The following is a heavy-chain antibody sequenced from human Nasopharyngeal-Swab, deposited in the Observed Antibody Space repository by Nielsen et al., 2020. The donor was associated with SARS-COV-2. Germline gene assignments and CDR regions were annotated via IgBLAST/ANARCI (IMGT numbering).Heavy chain of an antibody. Sequence: GGSLRLSCAASGFTFSSYSMSWVRPPPGKLLEWVANIKQDGSEKYYVDSVKGRFTISRDNAKNSLYLQMNSLRAEDTAVYYCARVTADSSSWYEYYYYYYYYMDVWGKGTTVTVSS. CDR2: IKQDGSEK. CDR1: GFTFSSYS. J-gene: IGHJ6*03. V-gene: IGHV3-7*03. CDR3: ARVTADSSSWYEYYYYYYYYMDV. D-gene: IGHD6-13*01.